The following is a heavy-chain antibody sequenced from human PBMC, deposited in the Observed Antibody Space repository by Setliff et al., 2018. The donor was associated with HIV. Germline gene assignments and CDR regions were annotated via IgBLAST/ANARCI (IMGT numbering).Heavy chain of an antibody. J-gene: IGHJ4*02. CDR2: IFSSGSA. CDR1: GGSISSSSYY. Sequence: KTSETLSLTCTVSGGSISSSSYYWGWIRQRPGEGREWIGSIFSSGSANYNPSLRSPVAISVDKSKNQFSLKLTSVTAADTAVYYCGRQAWDHQSSGYFVDYWGQGTLVTVSS. V-gene: IGHV4-39*01. CDR3: GRQAWDHQSSGYFVDY. D-gene: IGHD6-19*01.